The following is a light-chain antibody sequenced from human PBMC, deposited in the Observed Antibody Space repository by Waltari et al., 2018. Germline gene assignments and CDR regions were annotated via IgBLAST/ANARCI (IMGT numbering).Light chain of an antibody. CDR2: DAS. Sequence: EIVMTQSPVTLSVSLGERATLSCRASQSVRSDLAWYQQKPGQAPRLLIYDASTRAAGLAARFSASGSGTEFTLTISSLQSEDFAVYYCQQYKYWPPLTFGGGTKVEIK. CDR1: QSVRSD. J-gene: IGKJ4*01. CDR3: QQYKYWPPLT. V-gene: IGKV3-15*01.